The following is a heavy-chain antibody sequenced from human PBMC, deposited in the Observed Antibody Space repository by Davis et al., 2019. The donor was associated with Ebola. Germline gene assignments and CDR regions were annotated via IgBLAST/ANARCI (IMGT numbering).Heavy chain of an antibody. V-gene: IGHV3-53*01. CDR2: IYSGGNR. Sequence: GESLKISCVVSGLSVSDSYMSWVRQPPGKGLEWVAVIYSGGNRYYADSVKGRFTISRDNSKDTVYLQMNNLRVEDTAVYSCARDRYYDGTGYTHFFDYWGQETLVTVSA. CDR3: ARDRYYDGTGYTHFFDY. J-gene: IGHJ4*02. CDR1: GLSVSDSY. D-gene: IGHD3-22*01.